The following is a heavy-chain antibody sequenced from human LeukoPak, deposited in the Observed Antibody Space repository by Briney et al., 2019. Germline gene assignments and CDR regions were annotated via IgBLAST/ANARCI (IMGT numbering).Heavy chain of an antibody. CDR1: GFTFSSYN. CDR3: AKEDSNGWYFFDY. J-gene: IGHJ4*02. Sequence: GGSLRLSCAASGFTFSSYNINWVRQAPGKGLEWVSSISSSSSYIYYADSVKGRFTISRDNAKNSLYLQMYSLRAEDTAVYYCAKEDSNGWYFFDYWGQGTLVTVSS. CDR2: ISSSSSYI. D-gene: IGHD6-19*01. V-gene: IGHV3-21*01.